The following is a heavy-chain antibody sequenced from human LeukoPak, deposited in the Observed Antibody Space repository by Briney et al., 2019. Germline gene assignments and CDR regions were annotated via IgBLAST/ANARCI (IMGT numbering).Heavy chain of an antibody. D-gene: IGHD1-26*01. CDR2: VDPDDGQR. CDR1: GYTLDDIS. Sequence: ASVKVSCKISGYTLDDISMHWVRQPPGKGPEWMGGVDPDDGQRVYAQKFQGRVSMTEDSSTNTAYMELSRLRSEDTAVYYCAAVSGHYTLLDAWGQGALVTVST. CDR3: AAVSGHYTLLDA. J-gene: IGHJ5*02. V-gene: IGHV1-24*01.